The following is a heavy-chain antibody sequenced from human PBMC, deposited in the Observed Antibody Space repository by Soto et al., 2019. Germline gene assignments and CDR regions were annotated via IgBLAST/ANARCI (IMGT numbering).Heavy chain of an antibody. CDR3: TRDGRGLGRLSLFEY. J-gene: IGHJ4*02. CDR2: IYYSELT. CDR1: GDSVSSFGSY. D-gene: IGHD2-21*02. V-gene: IGHV4-31*03. Sequence: SETLSLTCIVSGDSVSSFGSYWTWIRQCPGKGLEWIGYIYYSELTDYNPSLKSRVAISLDTSRNQFSLQLTSVTVADTAVYYCTRDGRGLGRLSLFEYWGQGVLVTVSS.